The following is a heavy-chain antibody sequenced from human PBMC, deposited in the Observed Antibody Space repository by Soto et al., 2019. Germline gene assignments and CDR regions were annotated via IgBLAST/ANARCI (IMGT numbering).Heavy chain of an antibody. D-gene: IGHD3-3*01. CDR3: ARTLYDFTPNYYYSGMDI. CDR1: GGCVSSSSDY. CDR2: IYYSGST. V-gene: IGHV4-39*01. J-gene: IGHJ6*02. Sequence: SETMYITCTVSGGCVSSSSDYWGWIRQPPGKGLEWIGSIYYSGSTYYNPSLKSRVTISVDTSKNQFSLKLSSVTAADTAVYYCARTLYDFTPNYYYSGMDIWGQGTMLTVSS.